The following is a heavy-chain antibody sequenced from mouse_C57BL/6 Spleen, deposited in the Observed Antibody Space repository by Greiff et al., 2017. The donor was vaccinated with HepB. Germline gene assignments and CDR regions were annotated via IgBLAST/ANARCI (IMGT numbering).Heavy chain of an antibody. CDR3: ARSYDYYAMDY. D-gene: IGHD2-14*01. J-gene: IGHJ4*01. V-gene: IGHV1-81*01. Sequence: VQLKESGAELARPGASVKLSCKASGYTFTSYGISWVKQRTGQGLEWIGEIYPRSGNTYYNEKFKGKATLTADKSSSSAYMELRSLTSADSAVYFCARSYDYYAMDYWGQGTSVTVSS. CDR2: IYPRSGNT. CDR1: GYTFTSYG.